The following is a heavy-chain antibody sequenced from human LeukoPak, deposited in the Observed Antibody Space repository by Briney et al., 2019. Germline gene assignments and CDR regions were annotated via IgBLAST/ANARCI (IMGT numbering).Heavy chain of an antibody. V-gene: IGHV4-4*07. Sequence: SETLSLTRTVSGGSISSYCWIWIRQPAGKGLEWIGRICSSGSTIYNPSLKSRVTMSLDMSNNQFSLKLSSVTAADTAVYYCARDRGSDGSDQLDPWGQGTLVTVSS. CDR3: ARDRGSDGSDQLDP. CDR1: GGSISSYC. D-gene: IGHD3-10*01. CDR2: ICSSGST. J-gene: IGHJ5*02.